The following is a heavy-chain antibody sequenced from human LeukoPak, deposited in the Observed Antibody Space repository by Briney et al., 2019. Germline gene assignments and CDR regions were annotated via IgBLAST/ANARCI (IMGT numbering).Heavy chain of an antibody. V-gene: IGHV1-8*01. Sequence: GASVKVSCKASGYTFTSYDINWVRQATGQGLEWMGWMNPNSGNTGYAQKFQGRVTMTRNTSISTAYMELSSVRSEDTAVYYCARGRVGGLRYFDRLPNREYYFDYWGQGTLVTVSS. CDR1: GYTFTSYD. D-gene: IGHD3-9*01. CDR2: MNPNSGNT. CDR3: ARGRVGGLRYFDRLPNREYYFDY. J-gene: IGHJ4*02.